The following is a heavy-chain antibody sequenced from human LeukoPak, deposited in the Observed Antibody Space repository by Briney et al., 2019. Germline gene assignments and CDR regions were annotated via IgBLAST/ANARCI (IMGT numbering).Heavy chain of an antibody. CDR1: GGSISSGDYY. CDR3: ARVGIAARPRERFDP. D-gene: IGHD6-6*01. J-gene: IGHJ5*02. Sequence: SETLSLTCTVSGGSISSGDYYWSWIRQTPGKGLEWIGYIYYSGSTYYNPSLKSRVTISVDTSKNQFSLKLSSVTAADTAVYYCARVGIAARPRERFDPWGQGTLVTVSS. V-gene: IGHV4-30-4*08. CDR2: IYYSGST.